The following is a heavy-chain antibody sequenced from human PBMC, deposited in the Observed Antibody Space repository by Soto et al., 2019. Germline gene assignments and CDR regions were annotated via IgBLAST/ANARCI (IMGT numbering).Heavy chain of an antibody. J-gene: IGHJ5*02. D-gene: IGHD2-15*01. V-gene: IGHV4-4*02. CDR1: GASISSTYW. CDR3: ATLPPRIVVVMTDLPT. Sequence: QLRESGPGLVKPSGTLSLTCFVSGASISSTYWWSWVRQTPGKRLEWIGQIYHTGTTSYNPSLKNRVTIPLYTSNNQFSLRLTSMTAADTAVYYCATLPPRIVVVMTDLPTWGQGTLVTVSS. CDR2: IYHTGTT.